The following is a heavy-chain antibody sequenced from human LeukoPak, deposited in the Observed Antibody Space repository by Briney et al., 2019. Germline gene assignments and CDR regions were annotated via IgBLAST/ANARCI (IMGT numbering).Heavy chain of an antibody. D-gene: IGHD3-22*01. Sequence: GSLRLSCAASGFTFSSYAMHWVRQAPGKGLEWVAVISYDGSNKYYADSVKGRFTISRDNSKNTLYLQMNSLRAEDTAVYYCARGRSGCYYDFDYWGQGTLVTVSS. CDR1: GFTFSSYA. V-gene: IGHV3-30-3*01. J-gene: IGHJ4*02. CDR2: ISYDGSNK. CDR3: ARGRSGCYYDFDY.